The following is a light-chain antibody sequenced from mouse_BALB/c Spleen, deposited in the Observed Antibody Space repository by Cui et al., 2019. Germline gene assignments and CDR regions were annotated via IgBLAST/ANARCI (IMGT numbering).Light chain of an antibody. CDR3: QQSNSWPLT. CDR1: QSLSNY. J-gene: IGKJ4*01. CDR2: YVS. V-gene: IGKV5-45*01. Sequence: DIVLTQSPATLSVTPGDRVSLSCRACQSLSNYLPWYQQKSQESPRLLIKYVSQSISGIPSRFSGSGSGTDFTIRINSVETEDFGMYFCQQSNSWPLTFGSGTKLEIK.